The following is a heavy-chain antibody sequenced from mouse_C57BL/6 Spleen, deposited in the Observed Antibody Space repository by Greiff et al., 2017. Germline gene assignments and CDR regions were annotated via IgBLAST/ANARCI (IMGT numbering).Heavy chain of an antibody. CDR1: GFTFSDYG. J-gene: IGHJ4*01. V-gene: IGHV5-17*01. Sequence: EVQLQQSGGGLVKPGGSLKLSCAASGFTFSDYGMHWVRQAPEKELEWVAYISSGSSTIYYADTVKGRFTISRDNAKNTLFLQMTSLRSEDTAMYYCARGGAMDYWGQGTSVTVSS. CDR3: ARGGAMDY. CDR2: ISSGSSTI.